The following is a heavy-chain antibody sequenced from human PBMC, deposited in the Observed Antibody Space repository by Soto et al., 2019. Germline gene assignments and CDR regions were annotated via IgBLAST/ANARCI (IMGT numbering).Heavy chain of an antibody. CDR1: GGPFSSYA. J-gene: IGHJ4*02. CDR3: ARDISAGTSLYYFDY. CDR2: IIPILRTP. V-gene: IGHV1-69*11. Sequence: QVQLVQSGGEVKKPGSSVRVSCKASGGPFSSYAINWARQAPGQGLEWMGRIIPILRTPNYAQRFQGRVTITADESTSTAYMELSSLRSDDTAVYFCARDISAGTSLYYFDYWGQGTLVTVSS. D-gene: IGHD1-1*01.